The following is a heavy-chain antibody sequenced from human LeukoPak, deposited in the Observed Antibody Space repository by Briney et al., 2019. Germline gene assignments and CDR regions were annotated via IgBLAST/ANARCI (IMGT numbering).Heavy chain of an antibody. D-gene: IGHD3-10*02. CDR3: AELGITMIGGV. J-gene: IGHJ6*04. V-gene: IGHV3-48*03. CDR2: ISSSGSTI. Sequence: GGSLRLSCAASGFTFSSYEMNWVRQAPGQGLEWVSYISSSGSTIYYAESVKGRFTISRDNAKNSLYLQMNSLRAGDTAVYYCAELGITMIGGVWGKGTTVTISS. CDR1: GFTFSSYE.